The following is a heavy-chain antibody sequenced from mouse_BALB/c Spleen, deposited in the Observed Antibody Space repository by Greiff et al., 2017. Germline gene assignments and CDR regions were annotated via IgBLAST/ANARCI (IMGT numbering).Heavy chain of an antibody. J-gene: IGHJ2*01. Sequence: EEQLQQSGTVLARPGASVKTSCKASGYTFTSYWMHWVKQRPGQGLEWIGAIYPGNSDTSYNQKFKGKAKLTAVTSTSTAYMELSSLTNEDSAVYYCTVHYGSSYKRGFDYWGQGTTLTVSS. V-gene: IGHV1-5*01. CDR2: IYPGNSDT. D-gene: IGHD1-1*01. CDR1: GYTFTSYW. CDR3: TVHYGSSYKRGFDY.